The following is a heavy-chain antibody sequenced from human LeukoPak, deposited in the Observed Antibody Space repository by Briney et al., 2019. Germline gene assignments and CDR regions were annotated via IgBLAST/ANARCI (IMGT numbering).Heavy chain of an antibody. CDR2: INHSGST. CDR1: GGSFSGYY. Sequence: SETLSLTCAVYGGSFSGYYWSWIRQPPGKGLEWIGEINHSGSTNYNPSLKSRVTISVDTSKNQFSLKLSSVTAADTAVYYCARRGPYYYGSGSQYNWFDPWAREPWSPSPQ. D-gene: IGHD3-10*01. J-gene: IGHJ5*02. CDR3: ARRGPYYYGSGSQYNWFDP. V-gene: IGHV4-34*01.